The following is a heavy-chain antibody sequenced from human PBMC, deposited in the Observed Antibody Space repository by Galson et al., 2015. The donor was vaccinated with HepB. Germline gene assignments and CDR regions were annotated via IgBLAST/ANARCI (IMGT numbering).Heavy chain of an antibody. CDR1: GFTFGTHA. CDR2: ISYDGNNN. CDR3: AKFRGDYYYDTSGLDAFDI. J-gene: IGHJ3*02. D-gene: IGHD3-22*01. V-gene: IGHV3-30*18. Sequence: SLRLSCAASGFTFGTHAMHWVRQAPGKGLEWVAVISYDGNNNYYVDSVKGRFTISSDNSQNTLFLQMNSLRTEDTAIYYCAKFRGDYYYDTSGLDAFDIWGQGTMVTVSS.